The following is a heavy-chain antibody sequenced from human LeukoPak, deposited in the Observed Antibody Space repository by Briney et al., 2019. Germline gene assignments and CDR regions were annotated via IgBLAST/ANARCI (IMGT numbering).Heavy chain of an antibody. Sequence: GGSLRLSCAASGFTVTNNYMSWVRQAPGKGLDGVSVIYTGGSTYYADSVRGRFTISRDNSKNTLYLQMNSLRAEDTAVYYCAKNHYDILTGHDCWGQGTLVTVSS. D-gene: IGHD3-9*01. CDR2: IYTGGST. V-gene: IGHV3-53*01. J-gene: IGHJ4*02. CDR3: AKNHYDILTGHDC. CDR1: GFTVTNNY.